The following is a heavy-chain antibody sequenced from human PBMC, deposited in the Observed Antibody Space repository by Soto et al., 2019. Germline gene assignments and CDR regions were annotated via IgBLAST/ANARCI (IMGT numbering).Heavy chain of an antibody. CDR3: AREPYGDSQYFDY. CDR1: GFTFNSLS. V-gene: IGHV3-30*04. J-gene: IGHJ4*02. Sequence: QVHLVESGGGMVQPGTSLRLSCTASGFTFNSLSLHWVRQRPDKGLEWVAVISFDGRVTSYADFVKGRFTVSRDNSKNTIYLQVNSLRAEDTAVYYCAREPYGDSQYFDYWGQGTLVTVSS. CDR2: ISFDGRVT. D-gene: IGHD2-21*02.